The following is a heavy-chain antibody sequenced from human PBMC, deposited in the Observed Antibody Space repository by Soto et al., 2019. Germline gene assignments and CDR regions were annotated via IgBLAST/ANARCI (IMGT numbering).Heavy chain of an antibody. CDR3: ARGNGYCSGGSCASYYYGMDV. CDR1: GGSISSSNW. D-gene: IGHD2-15*01. J-gene: IGHJ6*02. CDR2: IYHSGST. V-gene: IGHV4-4*02. Sequence: QVQLQESGPGLVKPSGTLSLTCAVSGGSISSSNWWSWVRQPPGKGLEWIGEIYHSGSTNYNPSLKSRVTIPVDQATNHFSLKLSSVTAADTAVYYCARGNGYCSGGSCASYYYGMDVWGQGTTVTVSS.